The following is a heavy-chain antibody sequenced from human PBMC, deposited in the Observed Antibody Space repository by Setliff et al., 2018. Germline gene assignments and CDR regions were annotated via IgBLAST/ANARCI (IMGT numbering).Heavy chain of an antibody. CDR3: ARGKTFFGAFIRAFDI. J-gene: IGHJ3*02. V-gene: IGHV4-39*07. Sequence: PSETLSLTCSVSGGSISSSSSYWGWIRQPPGKGLEWIGSIYYTGTTYYNPSLKSRVTISIDTSKNQFSLKLSSVTAADTAVYHCARGKTFFGAFIRAFDIWGQGRMVTVSS. D-gene: IGHD3-3*01. CDR1: GGSISSSSSY. CDR2: IYYTGTT.